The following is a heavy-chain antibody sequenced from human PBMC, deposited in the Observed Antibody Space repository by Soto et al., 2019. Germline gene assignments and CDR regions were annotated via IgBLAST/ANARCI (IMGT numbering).Heavy chain of an antibody. Sequence: ASVKVSCKASGYTFTSYGISRVRQAPGQGLEWMGWISAYNGNTNYAQKLQCRVTMTTDTSTSTAYMELRSLRSDDTAVYYCARGMDYYDSSGYYYGYWGQGTLVTVSS. CDR2: ISAYNGNT. J-gene: IGHJ4*02. CDR1: GYTFTSYG. V-gene: IGHV1-18*04. D-gene: IGHD3-22*01. CDR3: ARGMDYYDSSGYYYGY.